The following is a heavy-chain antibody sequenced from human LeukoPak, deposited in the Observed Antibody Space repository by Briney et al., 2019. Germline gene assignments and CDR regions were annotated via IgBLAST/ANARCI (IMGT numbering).Heavy chain of an antibody. CDR1: GGSFSGYY. V-gene: IGHV4-34*01. CDR3: ARGPKQWLVSRWFDP. CDR2: INHSGST. J-gene: IGHJ5*02. Sequence: SETLSLTCAVYGGSFSGYYWSWIRQPPGKGLELIGEINHSGSTNYNPSLKSRVTISVDTSKNQFSLKLSSVTAADTAVYYCARGPKQWLVSRWFDPWGQGTLVTVSS. D-gene: IGHD6-19*01.